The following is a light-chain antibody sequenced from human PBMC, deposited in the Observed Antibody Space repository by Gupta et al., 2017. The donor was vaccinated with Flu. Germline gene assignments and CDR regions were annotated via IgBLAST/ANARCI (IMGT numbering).Light chain of an antibody. J-gene: IGLJ1*01. CDR2: DVS. CDR1: STDVGAYNY. Sequence: QSALTQPRSVSGSPGQSVTISCSGTSTDVGAYNYVSWYQQYPDKAPKLMIYDVSKRPAGVPDRFSGSKSGNTASLTISGLKAEDEADYYCCAYGARSSYVFGTGTKVTVL. CDR3: CAYGARSSYV. V-gene: IGLV2-11*01.